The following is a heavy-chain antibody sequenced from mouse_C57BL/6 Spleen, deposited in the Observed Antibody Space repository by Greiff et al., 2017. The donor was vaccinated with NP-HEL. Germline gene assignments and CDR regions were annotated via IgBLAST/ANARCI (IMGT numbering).Heavy chain of an antibody. V-gene: IGHV5-17*01. CDR2: ISRGSSTI. CDR1: GFTFSDYG. D-gene: IGHD1-1*01. J-gene: IGHJ3*01. Sequence: EVKLVESGGGLVKPGGSLKLSCAASGFTFSDYGMHWVRQAPEKGLEWVAYISRGSSTIYYAATVKGRFTISRDNAKNTLFLQMTSLRSEDTAMYYCARRRGTTVVADWGQGTLVTVSA. CDR3: ARRRGTTVVAD.